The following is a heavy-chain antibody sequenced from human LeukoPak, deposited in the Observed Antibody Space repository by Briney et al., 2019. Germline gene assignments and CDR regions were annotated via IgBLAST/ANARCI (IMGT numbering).Heavy chain of an antibody. CDR3: ARAMRWFDP. CDR2: IYYSGST. Sequence: SETLSLTCTVSGGSISSYYWSWIRQPPGKGLEWIGYIYYSGSTNYNPSLKSRVTISVDTSKNQFSLKLSSVTAADTAVCYCARAMRWFDPWGQGTLVTVSS. V-gene: IGHV4-59*08. CDR1: GGSISSYY. J-gene: IGHJ5*02.